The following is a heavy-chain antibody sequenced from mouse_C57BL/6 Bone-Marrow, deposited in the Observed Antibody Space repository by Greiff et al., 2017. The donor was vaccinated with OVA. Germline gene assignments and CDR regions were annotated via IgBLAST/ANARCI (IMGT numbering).Heavy chain of an antibody. CDR3: ASGVTTVVATERFDY. CDR1: GYTFTDYY. Sequence: EVQLQQSGPVLVKPGASVKMSCKASGYTFTDYYMNWVKQSHGKSLEWIGVINPYNGGTSYNQKFKGKATLTVDKSSSTAYMELNSLTSEDSAVYYCASGVTTVVATERFDYWGQGTTLTVSS. CDR2: INPYNGGT. V-gene: IGHV1-19*01. J-gene: IGHJ2*01. D-gene: IGHD1-1*01.